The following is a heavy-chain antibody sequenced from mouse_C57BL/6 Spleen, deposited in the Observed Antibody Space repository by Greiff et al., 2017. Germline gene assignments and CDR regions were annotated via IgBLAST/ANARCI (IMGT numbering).Heavy chain of an antibody. V-gene: IGHV1-15*01. CDR1: GYTFTDYE. D-gene: IGHD2-3*01. CDR3: TRYYDGPYYYAMDY. J-gene: IGHJ4*01. CDR2: IDPESGGT. Sequence: QVQLQQSGAELVRPGASVTLSCKASGYTFTDYEMHWVKQTPVHGLEWIGAIDPESGGTAYNQKFKGKAILTADKSSSTAYMELRSLTSEDSAVXYCTRYYDGPYYYAMDYWGQGTSVTVSS.